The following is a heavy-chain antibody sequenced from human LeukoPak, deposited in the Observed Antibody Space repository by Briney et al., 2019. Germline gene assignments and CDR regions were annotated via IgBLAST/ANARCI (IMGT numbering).Heavy chain of an antibody. J-gene: IGHJ3*01. CDR1: AASINSYY. D-gene: IGHD1-14*01. Sequence: PSQTRSLACIPSAASINSYYWSWVRQPQGKVRECIGYNYYSRSTNYNPSLKSRVTISVDTSKHQLALKLSSVTAADTAVYYCARLVYVWAFDVWGQGTMVTVPS. CDR3: ARLVYVWAFDV. CDR2: NYYSRST. V-gene: IGHV4-59*08.